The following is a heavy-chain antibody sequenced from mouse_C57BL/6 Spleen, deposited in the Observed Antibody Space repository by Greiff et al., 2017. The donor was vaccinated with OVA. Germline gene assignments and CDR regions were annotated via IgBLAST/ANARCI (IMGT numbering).Heavy chain of an antibody. CDR2: IYPGDGDT. J-gene: IGHJ4*01. CDR1: GYAFSSYW. D-gene: IGHD1-1*01. Sequence: QVQLQQSGAELVKPGASVKISCKASGYAFSSYWMNWVKQRPGKGLEWIGQIYPGDGDTNYNGKFKGKATLTADKSSSTAYMQLSSLTSEDSAVYYCANHYYGSSYYAMDYWGQGTSVTVSS. CDR3: ANHYYGSSYYAMDY. V-gene: IGHV1-80*01.